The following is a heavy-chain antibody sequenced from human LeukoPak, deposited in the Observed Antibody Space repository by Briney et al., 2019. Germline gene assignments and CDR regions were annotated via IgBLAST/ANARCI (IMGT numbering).Heavy chain of an antibody. CDR1: GGSISTIDYY. CDR2: IFYTGSA. J-gene: IGHJ6*03. Sequence: SQTLSLTCTVSGGSISTIDYYWSWIRQPPGNGLEWIGYIFYTGSAYYNPSLKSRVTISVDTSKNQFSLKLSSVTAADTAVYYCARESGGSYTGIYYMDVWGKGTTVTVSS. D-gene: IGHD1-26*01. CDR3: ARESGGSYTGIYYMDV. V-gene: IGHV4-30-4*08.